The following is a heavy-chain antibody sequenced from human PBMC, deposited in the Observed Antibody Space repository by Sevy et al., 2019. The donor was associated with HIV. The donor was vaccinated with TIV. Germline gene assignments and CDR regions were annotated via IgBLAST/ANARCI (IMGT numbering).Heavy chain of an antibody. Sequence: SETLSLTCTVSGGSISSYYWSWIRQPPGKGLEWIGYIYYSGSTNYNPSLKSRVTISVDTSKNQFSLRLSSVTAADTAVYYCARALPRWFGGEFWFDYWGQGTLVTVSS. CDR3: ARALPRWFGGEFWFDY. D-gene: IGHD3-10*01. CDR1: GGSISSYY. V-gene: IGHV4-59*01. CDR2: IYYSGST. J-gene: IGHJ4*02.